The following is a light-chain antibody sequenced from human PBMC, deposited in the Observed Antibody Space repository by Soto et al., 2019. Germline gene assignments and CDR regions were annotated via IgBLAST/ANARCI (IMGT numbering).Light chain of an antibody. J-gene: IGKJ3*01. CDR1: QSVLYNSNNKHY. CDR3: HQYYIAPFT. Sequence: DIVMTQSPDSLAVSLGERATINCKSSQSVLYNSNNKHYLAWYQQKPGQPPKLLIYWASTRESGVPDRFSGSGSGTDFTLTISSLQAEDVAVYYCHQYYIAPFTFGPGTIVEIK. CDR2: WAS. V-gene: IGKV4-1*01.